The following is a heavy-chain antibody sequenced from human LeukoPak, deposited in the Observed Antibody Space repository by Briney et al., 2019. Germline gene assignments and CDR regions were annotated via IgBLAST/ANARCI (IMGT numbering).Heavy chain of an antibody. CDR2: ISYDGNNK. CDR3: ARDHSPGWFDP. D-gene: IGHD4-11*01. Sequence: GGSLRLSCAASGFTFSSYGMHWVRQAPGKGLEWVAVISYDGNNKYYADSVKGRFTISRDNSKNTLYLQMNSLRDEDTAVYYCARDHSPGWFDPWGQGTLVTVSS. V-gene: IGHV3-30*03. CDR1: GFTFSSYG. J-gene: IGHJ5*02.